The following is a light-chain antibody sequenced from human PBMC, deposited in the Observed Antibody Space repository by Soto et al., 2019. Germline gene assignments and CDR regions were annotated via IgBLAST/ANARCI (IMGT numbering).Light chain of an antibody. V-gene: IGKV4-1*01. CDR1: QSVLYSSNNKNY. CDR2: WAS. CDR3: QQYGNSPIT. Sequence: DILMTRSPDSLAVSLGERATINCTSSQSVLYSSNNKNYLAWYQQKPGQPPKLLIYWASTRESGVPDRFSGSGSGTDFTLTISSLEPEDFAVYYCQQYGNSPITFGQGTRLEIK. J-gene: IGKJ5*01.